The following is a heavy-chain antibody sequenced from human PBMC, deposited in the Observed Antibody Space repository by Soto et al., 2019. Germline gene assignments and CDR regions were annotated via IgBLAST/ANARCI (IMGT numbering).Heavy chain of an antibody. D-gene: IGHD3-10*01. CDR1: GGSISSSSYY. V-gene: IGHV4-39*01. J-gene: IGHJ4*02. Sequence: QLQLQESGPGLVKPSETLSLTCTVSGGSISSSSYYWGWIRQPPGKGLEWIGSIYYSGSTYYNPSLKRRDPISVDASKNQFSLKLSSVAAADTAVYYCARTAPYYYGSGSYYIPFDYWGQGTLVTVSS. CDR3: ARTAPYYYGSGSYYIPFDY. CDR2: IYYSGST.